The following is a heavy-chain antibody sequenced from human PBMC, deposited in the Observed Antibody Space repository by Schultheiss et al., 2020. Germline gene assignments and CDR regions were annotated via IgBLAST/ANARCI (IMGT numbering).Heavy chain of an antibody. D-gene: IGHD2-15*01. CDR2: IYHSGST. CDR1: GGSISSSNW. CDR3: ARDRYCSGGSCYVTYYYYGMDV. J-gene: IGHJ6*02. Sequence: SETLSLTCAVSGGSISSSNWWSWVRQPPGKGLEWIGEIYHSGSTNYNPSLKSRVTISVDTSKNQFSLKLSSVTAADTAVYYCARDRYCSGGSCYVTYYYYGMDVWGQGTTVTVSS. V-gene: IGHV4-4*02.